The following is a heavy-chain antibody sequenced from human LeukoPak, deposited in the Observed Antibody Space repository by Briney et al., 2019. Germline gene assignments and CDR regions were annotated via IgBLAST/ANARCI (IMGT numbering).Heavy chain of an antibody. CDR3: ARHLASTIFDP. CDR2: IYHSGST. D-gene: IGHD5/OR15-5a*01. V-gene: IGHV4-38-2*01. J-gene: IGHJ5*02. Sequence: SETLSLTCAVSGYSISSGYYWGWIRQPPGKGLEWIGSIYHSGSTYYNPSLKSRVTISVDTSKNQFSLKLSSVTAADTAVYYCARHLASTIFDPWGQGTLVTVSS. CDR1: GYSISSGYY.